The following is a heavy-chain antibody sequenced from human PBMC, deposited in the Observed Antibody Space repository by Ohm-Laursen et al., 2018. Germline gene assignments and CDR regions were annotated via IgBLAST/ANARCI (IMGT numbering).Heavy chain of an antibody. Sequence: SETLSLTCTVSGGSISSYYWSWIRQPPGKGLEWIGYIYYSGSTNYNPSLKSRVTISVDTSKNQFSLKLSSVTAADTAVYYCARVGYLYGMDVWGQGTTVTVSS. J-gene: IGHJ6*02. CDR2: IYYSGST. CDR3: ARVGYLYGMDV. D-gene: IGHD5-18*01. V-gene: IGHV4-59*01. CDR1: GGSISSYY.